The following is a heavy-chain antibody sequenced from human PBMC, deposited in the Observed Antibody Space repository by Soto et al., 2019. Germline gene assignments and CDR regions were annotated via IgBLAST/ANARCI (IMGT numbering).Heavy chain of an antibody. D-gene: IGHD6-13*01. CDR2: IYYSGST. Sequence: PSETLSLTCTVSGGSISSGDYYWSWSRQVPGKGLEWIGYIYYSGSTYYNPSLESRLAMSVDTSKNQFSLKLSSVTAADTAIYYCAREGRLAAAGRFDYWGQGTLVTVSS. CDR1: GGSISSGDYY. V-gene: IGHV4-31*03. CDR3: AREGRLAAAGRFDY. J-gene: IGHJ4*02.